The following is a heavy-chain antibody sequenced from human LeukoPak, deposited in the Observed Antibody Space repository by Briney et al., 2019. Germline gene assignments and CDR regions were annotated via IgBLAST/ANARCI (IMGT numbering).Heavy chain of an antibody. J-gene: IGHJ4*02. CDR2: ISYDGSKK. D-gene: IGHD3-22*01. Sequence: PGRSLKLSCVASGFTFSTYAMHWVRQVPGKGLEWVTVISYDGSKKYYADSVKGRFTISRDNSKNTLYLQVDSLRPEDTAVYYCAKPYDSSLYTNLDYWGQGTLVTVSS. V-gene: IGHV3-30-3*02. CDR1: GFTFSTYA. CDR3: AKPYDSSLYTNLDY.